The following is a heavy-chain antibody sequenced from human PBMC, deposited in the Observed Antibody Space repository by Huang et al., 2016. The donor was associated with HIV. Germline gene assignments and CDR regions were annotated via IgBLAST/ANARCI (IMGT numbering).Heavy chain of an antibody. V-gene: IGHV3-73*02. Sequence: EVQLVESGGGLVNPGESLQLSCVASGLPFIGAAIQWIRQTSGGRLEWLGRIRRKTNNYSKAFSSEMKDRVTLSSDDSDNTVHFRMTGLRIDDTAIYYCTALSRDYSSDSYLPFDFWGRGTAVTVSS. D-gene: IGHD4-4*01. CDR3: TALSRDYSSDSYLPFDF. CDR1: GLPFIGAA. CDR2: IRRKTNNYSK. J-gene: IGHJ4*02.